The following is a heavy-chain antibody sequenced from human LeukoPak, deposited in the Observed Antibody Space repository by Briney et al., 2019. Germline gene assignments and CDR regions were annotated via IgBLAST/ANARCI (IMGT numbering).Heavy chain of an antibody. V-gene: IGHV3-23*01. CDR3: AKDRYSSSSEYYFDY. J-gene: IGHJ4*02. CDR1: GFTFTNYA. Sequence: PGGSLRLSCAASGFTFTNYAMSWVRQAPGKGLEWVSAISGSGGSTYYADSVKGRFTISRDNSKNTLYLQMNSLRAEDTAVYYCAKDRYSSSSEYYFDYWGQGTLVTVSS. D-gene: IGHD6-6*01. CDR2: ISGSGGST.